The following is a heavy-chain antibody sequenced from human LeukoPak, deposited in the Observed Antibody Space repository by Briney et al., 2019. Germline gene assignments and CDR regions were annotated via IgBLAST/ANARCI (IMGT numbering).Heavy chain of an antibody. Sequence: SQTLSLTCTVSGGSISSGGYYWHWIRQHPGRGLEWIGFISYSGSTYYNPSLKSRVTISGDTSKNQFSLKLSSVTAADTAVYFCARLNDFWSGYYLRSFDYWGQGTLVTVSS. CDR1: GGSISSGGYY. CDR3: ARLNDFWSGYYLRSFDY. J-gene: IGHJ4*02. D-gene: IGHD3-3*01. V-gene: IGHV4-31*03. CDR2: ISYSGST.